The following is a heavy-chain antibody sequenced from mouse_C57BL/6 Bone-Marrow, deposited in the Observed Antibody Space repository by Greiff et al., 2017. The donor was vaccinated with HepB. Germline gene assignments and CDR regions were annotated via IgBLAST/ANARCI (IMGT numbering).Heavy chain of an antibody. D-gene: IGHD1-1*01. Sequence: VQVVESGAELVKPGASVKLSCKASGYTFTSYWMHWVKQRPGQGLEWIGMIHPNSGSTNYNEKFKSKATLTVDKSSSTAYMQLSSLTSEDSAVYYCARSYGSIYYFDYWGQGTTLTVSS. V-gene: IGHV1-64*01. CDR1: GYTFTSYW. CDR2: IHPNSGST. J-gene: IGHJ2*01. CDR3: ARSYGSIYYFDY.